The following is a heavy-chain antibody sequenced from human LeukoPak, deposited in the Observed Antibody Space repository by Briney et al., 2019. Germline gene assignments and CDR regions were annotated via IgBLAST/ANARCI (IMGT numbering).Heavy chain of an antibody. CDR2: INHSGST. J-gene: IGHJ6*03. CDR1: GGSFSSYY. V-gene: IGHV4-34*01. CDR3: ARGGPPYDFWSGYYSPSYYYYYMDV. D-gene: IGHD3-3*01. Sequence: SETLSLTCAVYGGSFSSYYWSWIRQPPGKGLEWIGEINHSGSTNYNPSLKSRVTISVDTSKNQLSLKLSSVTAADTAVYYCARGGPPYDFWSGYYSPSYYYYYMDVWGKGTTVTVSS.